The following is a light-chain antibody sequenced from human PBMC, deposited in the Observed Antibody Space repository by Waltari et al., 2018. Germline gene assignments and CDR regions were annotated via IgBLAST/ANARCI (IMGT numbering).Light chain of an antibody. J-gene: IGKJ1*01. Sequence: DIQMSQSPSTLSASVGGRVTITCLASQSISSWLAWYQQKPGKAPKLLIYKASSLESGVPSRFSGSGSGTEFTLTISSLQPDDFATYYCQQYNSYLWTFGQGTKVEIK. CDR3: QQYNSYLWT. V-gene: IGKV1-5*03. CDR2: KAS. CDR1: QSISSW.